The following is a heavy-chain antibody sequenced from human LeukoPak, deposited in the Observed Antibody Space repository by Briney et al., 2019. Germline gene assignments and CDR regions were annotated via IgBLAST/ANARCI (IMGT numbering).Heavy chain of an antibody. V-gene: IGHV4-34*01. CDR3: ARGLQVYYDFWSSSDGSFDY. CDR2: INHSGST. CDR1: GGSFSGYY. Sequence: SETLSLTCAVYGGSFSGYYWSWIRQPPGKGLEWIGEINHSGSTNYNPSLKSRVTISVDTSKNQFSLKLSSVTAADTAVYYCARGLQVYYDFWSSSDGSFDYWGQGTLVTVSS. J-gene: IGHJ4*02. D-gene: IGHD3-3*01.